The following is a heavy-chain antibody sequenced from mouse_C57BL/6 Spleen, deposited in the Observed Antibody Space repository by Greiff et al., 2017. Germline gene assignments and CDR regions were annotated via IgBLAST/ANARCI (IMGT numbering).Heavy chain of an antibody. CDR3: TRGGLLRYLDY. Sequence: QVQLQQPGAELVKPGASVKMSCKASGYTFTSYWITWVKQRPGQGLEWIGDIYPGSGSTNYNEKFKSKGTLTVDTSSSTAFMQLSSRTSEDAAVYYCTRGGLLRYLDYWGQGTTLTVSS. V-gene: IGHV1-55*01. D-gene: IGHD1-1*01. J-gene: IGHJ2*01. CDR1: GYTFTSYW. CDR2: IYPGSGST.